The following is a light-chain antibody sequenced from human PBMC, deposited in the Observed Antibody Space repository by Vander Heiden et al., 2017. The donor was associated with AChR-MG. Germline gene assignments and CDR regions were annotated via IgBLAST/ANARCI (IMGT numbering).Light chain of an antibody. CDR3: QHHDNVPSVT. J-gene: IGKJ3*01. CDR2: YDA. V-gene: IGKV1-33*01. Sequence: DIQMTHSPSPLSASVGDRVIITCQASEDIGNFFNWYQHKPGKAPTMLIFYDANMKTAVLPRCSGSGAGTEFISTTSSLRQDDIATYYCQHHDNVPSVTFGHGTRVDL. CDR1: EDIGNF.